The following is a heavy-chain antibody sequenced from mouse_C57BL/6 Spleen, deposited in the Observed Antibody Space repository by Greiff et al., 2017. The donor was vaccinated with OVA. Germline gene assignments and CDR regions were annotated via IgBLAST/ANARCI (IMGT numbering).Heavy chain of an antibody. V-gene: IGHV1-82*01. CDR1: GYAFSSSW. CDR2: IYPGDGGT. D-gene: IGHD2-2*01. CDR3: ARGNDASYYAMDY. J-gene: IGHJ4*01. Sequence: QVQLKQSGPELVKPGASVKISCKASGYAFSSSWMNWVKQRPGKGLEWIGRIYPGDGGTNYNGKFKGKATLTADKSSSTAYMHLSSRTSEYSAVYFCARGNDASYYAMDYWGQGTSVTVSS.